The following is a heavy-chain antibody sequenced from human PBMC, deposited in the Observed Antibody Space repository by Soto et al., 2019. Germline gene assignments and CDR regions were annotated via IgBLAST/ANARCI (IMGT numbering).Heavy chain of an antibody. CDR2: IYHTAST. Sequence: SETQSLTCTVSGYSISSGYYWGWIRQPPGKGLEWIGSIYHTASTYYNPSLRSRVFISVDSSKNQFSLKLSSVTAADTAVYYCVDDTSGYYYGVFESWGQGTLVTVSS. J-gene: IGHJ4*02. CDR1: GYSISSGYY. D-gene: IGHD3-22*01. CDR3: VDDTSGYYYGVFES. V-gene: IGHV4-38-2*02.